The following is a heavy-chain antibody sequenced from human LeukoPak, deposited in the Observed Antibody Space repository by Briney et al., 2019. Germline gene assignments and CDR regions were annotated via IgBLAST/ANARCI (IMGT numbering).Heavy chain of an antibody. D-gene: IGHD6-13*01. CDR1: GFSFSTHA. J-gene: IGHJ4*02. CDR2: ISYDGSNK. CDR3: ARVYSSTWAFDY. Sequence: GGSLRLSCAASGFSFSTHAMHWVRQAPGKGLEWEAVISYDGSNKYYADSVKGRFTISRDNSKNTGYLQMNSLRAEDTAVYYCARVYSSTWAFDYWGQGTLVTVAS. V-gene: IGHV3-30-3*01.